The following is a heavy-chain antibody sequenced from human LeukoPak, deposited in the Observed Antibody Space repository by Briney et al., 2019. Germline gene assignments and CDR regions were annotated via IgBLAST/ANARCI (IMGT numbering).Heavy chain of an antibody. J-gene: IGHJ4*02. Sequence: GGSLRLSCAASGFTFSSYWMHWVRQAPGRGLVWVSRINSDGSSTSYADSVKGRFTISRDNAKNTLYLQMNSLRAEDTAVYYCAREDYDSSGYYSYYFDYWGQGTLVAASS. D-gene: IGHD3-22*01. V-gene: IGHV3-74*01. CDR2: INSDGSST. CDR1: GFTFSSYW. CDR3: AREDYDSSGYYSYYFDY.